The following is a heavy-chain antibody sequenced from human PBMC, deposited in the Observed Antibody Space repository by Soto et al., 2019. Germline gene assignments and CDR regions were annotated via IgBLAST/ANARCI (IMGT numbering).Heavy chain of an antibody. CDR1: GFTFDDFA. V-gene: IGHV3-9*01. CDR2: INWNSGDI. J-gene: IGHJ6*03. Sequence: EVQLVESGGGLVQPGRSLRLSCAASGFTFDDFAMHWVRQAPGKGLEWVSGINWNSGDINYADSVKGRFTISRDNAKNSLYLQMNSLRAEDTALYYCAKDYAGYYYYLDFWGKGTTVTVSS. CDR3: AKDYAGYYYYLDF.